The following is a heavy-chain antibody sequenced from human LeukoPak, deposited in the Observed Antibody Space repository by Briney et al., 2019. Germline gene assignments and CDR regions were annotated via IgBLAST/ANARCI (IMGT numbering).Heavy chain of an antibody. CDR2: IRYDGSNK. Sequence: GGSLRLSCAASRFTFSSYGMHWVRQAPGKGLEWVAFIRYDGSNKYYADSVKGRFTISRDNSKNTLYLQMNSLRAEDTAVYYCAKASSSWYPTYYYYYYMDVWGKGTTVTVSS. D-gene: IGHD6-13*01. CDR3: AKASSSWYPTYYYYYYMDV. V-gene: IGHV3-30*02. CDR1: RFTFSSYG. J-gene: IGHJ6*03.